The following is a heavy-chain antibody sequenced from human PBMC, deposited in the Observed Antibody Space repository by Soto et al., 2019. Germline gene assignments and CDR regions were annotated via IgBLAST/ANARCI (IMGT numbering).Heavy chain of an antibody. CDR3: ARELSKIFGLLNCYFEY. J-gene: IGHJ4*02. CDR2: ISYDGTNK. D-gene: IGHD3-3*01. CDR1: GFTFTSYA. V-gene: IGHV3-30-3*01. Sequence: PGGSLRLSCAASGFTFTSYAMHWVRQAPGKGLEWVALISYDGTNKDYADSVKGRFTVSRDNTKNTLYMQMNSLRAEDTAVYYCARELSKIFGLLNCYFEYRGQGTLGTV.